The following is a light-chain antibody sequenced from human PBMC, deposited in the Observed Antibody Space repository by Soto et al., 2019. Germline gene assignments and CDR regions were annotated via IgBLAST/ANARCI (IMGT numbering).Light chain of an antibody. Sequence: QSVLTQPPSVSAAPGQKVTISCSGSSSNIGNNYVSWYQQLPGTAPKLLIYDNNKRPSGIPDRFSGSKSGTSATPGITGLQTGDEADYYCGTWDSSLSAVLFGGGTKLTVL. CDR3: GTWDSSLSAVL. V-gene: IGLV1-51*01. J-gene: IGLJ2*01. CDR1: SSNIGNNY. CDR2: DNN.